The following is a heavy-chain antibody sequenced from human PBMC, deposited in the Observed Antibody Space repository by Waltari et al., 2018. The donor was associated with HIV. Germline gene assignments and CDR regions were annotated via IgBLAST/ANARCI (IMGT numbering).Heavy chain of an antibody. CDR2: IYYSGRA. CDR1: GGSISSSNYY. CDR3: ARHSLVHSYGMDV. D-gene: IGHD3-10*01. J-gene: IGHJ6*02. V-gene: IGHV4-39*01. Sequence: QLQLQESGPGLVKPSETLSLTCTVSGGSISSSNYYWGWIRQPPGMGLEWIGIIYYSGRAYDNPSLKGRVTISVDTSKNQFALKLSSVTAADTAVYYCARHSLVHSYGMDVWGQGTTVTVSS.